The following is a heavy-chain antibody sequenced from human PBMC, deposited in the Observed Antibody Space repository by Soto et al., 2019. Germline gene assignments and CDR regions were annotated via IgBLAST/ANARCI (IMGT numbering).Heavy chain of an antibody. CDR1: GYTFTSYA. CDR2: INAGNGNT. Sequence: ASVKVSCKASGYTFTSYAMHWVRQAPGQRLEWMGWINAGNGNTKYSRKFQGRVTITRDTSASTAYMELSSLRSEDTAVYYCARVNVVVPAALDVFDIWGQGTMVTVSS. CDR3: ARVNVVVPAALDVFDI. V-gene: IGHV1-3*01. J-gene: IGHJ3*02. D-gene: IGHD2-2*01.